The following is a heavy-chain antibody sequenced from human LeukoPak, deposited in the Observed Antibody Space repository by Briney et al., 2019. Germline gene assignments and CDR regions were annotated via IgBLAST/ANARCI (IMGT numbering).Heavy chain of an antibody. CDR3: ARGYGVTMVRGFDP. CDR1: GGSFSGYY. J-gene: IGHJ5*02. V-gene: IGHV4-34*01. Sequence: TASETLSLTCAVYGGSFSGYYWSWIRQPPGKGLEWIGEINHSGSTNYNPSLKSRVTISVDTSKNQFSLKLSSVTAADTAVYYCARGYGVTMVRGFDPWGQGTLVTVSS. D-gene: IGHD3-10*01. CDR2: INHSGST.